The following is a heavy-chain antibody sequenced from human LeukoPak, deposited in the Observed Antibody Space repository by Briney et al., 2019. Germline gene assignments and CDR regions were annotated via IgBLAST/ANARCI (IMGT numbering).Heavy chain of an antibody. J-gene: IGHJ6*03. Sequence: GASVKVSCKASGGTFSSYAISWVRQAPGQGLEWMGGIIPIFGTANYAQKFQGRVTITADESTSTAYMELSSLRSEDTAVYYCARGHCSSTSCPSHYYYYYMDVWGKGTTVTVSS. CDR1: GGTFSSYA. D-gene: IGHD2-2*01. CDR3: ARGHCSSTSCPSHYYYYYMDV. CDR2: IIPIFGTA. V-gene: IGHV1-69*13.